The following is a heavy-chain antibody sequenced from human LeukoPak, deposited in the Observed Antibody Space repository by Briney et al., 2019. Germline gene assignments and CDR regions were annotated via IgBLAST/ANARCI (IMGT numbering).Heavy chain of an antibody. CDR2: IYYSGST. J-gene: IGHJ6*02. V-gene: IGHV4-59*02. Sequence: PGGSLRLSCAASGFTVSSYWMSWIRQTPGKGLEWIGYIYYSGSTNYNPSLKSRVTISVDTSKNQFSLKLSSVTAADTAVYYCASEMATLGGYYYGMDVWGQGTTVTVSS. D-gene: IGHD5-24*01. CDR3: ASEMATLGGYYYGMDV. CDR1: GFTVSSYW.